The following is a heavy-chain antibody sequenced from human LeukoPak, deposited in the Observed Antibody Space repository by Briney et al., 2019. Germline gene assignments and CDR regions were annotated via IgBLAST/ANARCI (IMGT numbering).Heavy chain of an antibody. CDR1: GFTFSSYW. Sequence: PGGSLRLSCAASGFTFSSYWMSWVRQAPGKGLEWVANIKQDGSEKYYVDSVKGRFTISRDNAKNSLYLQMNSLRAEDTAVYYCAKEPSQWLATSTFDYWGQGTLVTVSS. J-gene: IGHJ4*02. D-gene: IGHD6-19*01. V-gene: IGHV3-7*01. CDR2: IKQDGSEK. CDR3: AKEPSQWLATSTFDY.